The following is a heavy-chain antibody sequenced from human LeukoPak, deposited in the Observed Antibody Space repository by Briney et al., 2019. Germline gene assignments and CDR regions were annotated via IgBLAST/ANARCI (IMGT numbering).Heavy chain of an antibody. CDR2: ISAYNGNT. CDR3: ARGLYGGDCYMYV. J-gene: IGHJ6*03. CDR1: GYTFTSYG. Sequence: ASVEVSCKASGYTFTSYGISWVRQAPGQGLEWMGWISAYNGNTNYAQKFQGRVTMTTDTSTSTAYMELRSLRSDDTAVYYCARGLYGGDCYMYVWAKGTTVTVSS. V-gene: IGHV1-18*01. D-gene: IGHD2-2*02.